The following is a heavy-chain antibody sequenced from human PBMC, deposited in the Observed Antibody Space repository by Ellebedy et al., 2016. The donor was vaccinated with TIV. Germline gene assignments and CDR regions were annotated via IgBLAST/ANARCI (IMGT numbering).Heavy chain of an antibody. D-gene: IGHD2/OR15-2a*01. Sequence: ASVKVSCKASGYTFSSYGISWVRQAPGQGLEWMGWISAYSGDTNYAQKFQGRVTMTTDTFASTAYLELRSLRSDDTAVYYCARGFYEKFDPWGQGTLVTVSS. J-gene: IGHJ5*02. CDR1: GYTFSSYG. V-gene: IGHV1-18*04. CDR3: ARGFYEKFDP. CDR2: ISAYSGDT.